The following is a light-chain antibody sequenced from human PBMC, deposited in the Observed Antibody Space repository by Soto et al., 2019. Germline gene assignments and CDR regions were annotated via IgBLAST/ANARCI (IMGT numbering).Light chain of an antibody. Sequence: QSALTQAASVSGSPGQSITISCTGTSSDVGGYNYVSWYQQHPGKAPKLMIYDVSNRPSGVSNRFSGSKSGNTASLTISGLQDEDEADYYCSSYTSSSTPVVFGGGTKLTVL. CDR2: DVS. J-gene: IGLJ2*01. CDR1: SSDVGGYNY. V-gene: IGLV2-14*01. CDR3: SSYTSSSTPVV.